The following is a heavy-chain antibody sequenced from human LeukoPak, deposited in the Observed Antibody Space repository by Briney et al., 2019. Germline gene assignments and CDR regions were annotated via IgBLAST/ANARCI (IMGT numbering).Heavy chain of an antibody. CDR1: GFTFSSYG. J-gene: IGHJ5*01. CDR2: ISGSGGSA. Sequence: GGSLRLSCAASGFTFSSYGMSWVRQAPGKGLEWVSAISGSGGSAYYADSVKGRFTISRDNSKNTLYLQMNSLRAEDTAIYYCATYRQVLLPFESWGQGTLVTVSS. V-gene: IGHV3-23*01. D-gene: IGHD2-8*02. CDR3: ATYRQVLLPFES.